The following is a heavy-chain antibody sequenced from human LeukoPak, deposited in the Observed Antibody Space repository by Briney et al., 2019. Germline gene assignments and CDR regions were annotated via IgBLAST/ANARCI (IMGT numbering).Heavy chain of an antibody. V-gene: IGHV3-23*01. J-gene: IGHJ3*02. CDR3: AKAYSSSWYRNDAFDI. CDR2: ISGSGGST. D-gene: IGHD6-13*01. Sequence: PGGSLRLSCAASGFTFSSYAMSWVRQAPGKGLEWVSAISGSGGSTYYADSVKGRFTISRDNSKNTLYLQMNSLRAGDTAVYYCAKAYSSSWYRNDAFDIWGQGTMVTVSS. CDR1: GFTFSSYA.